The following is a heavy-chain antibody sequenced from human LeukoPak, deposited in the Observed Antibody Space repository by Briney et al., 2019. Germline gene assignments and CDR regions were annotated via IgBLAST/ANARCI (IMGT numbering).Heavy chain of an antibody. V-gene: IGHV3-30*18. J-gene: IGHJ6*02. CDR3: AKDRNVWGSYRYLPRNYYYYGMDV. D-gene: IGHD3-16*02. CDR2: ISYDGSNK. CDR1: GFTFSSYG. Sequence: GGSLRLSCAASGFTFSSYGMHWVRQAPGKGLEWVAVISYDGSNKYYADSVKGRFNISRDNSKNTLYLQMNSLRAEDTAVYYCAKDRNVWGSYRYLPRNYYYYGMDVWGQGTTVTVSS.